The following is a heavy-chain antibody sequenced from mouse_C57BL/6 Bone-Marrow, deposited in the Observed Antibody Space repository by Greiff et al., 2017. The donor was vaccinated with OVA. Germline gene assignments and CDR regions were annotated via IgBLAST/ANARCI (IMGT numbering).Heavy chain of an antibody. CDR1: GYTFTSYW. CDR2: IHPYSGST. Sequence: QVQLQQPGAELVKPGASVKLSCKASGYTFTSYWLHWVKQRPGQGLEWIGMIHPYSGSTNYNEKFKSKATLTVDRSSSAAYMQLSSLPSEDSAVYYCARKVDYWGQGTTLTVSA. CDR3: ARKVDY. J-gene: IGHJ2*01. V-gene: IGHV1-64*01.